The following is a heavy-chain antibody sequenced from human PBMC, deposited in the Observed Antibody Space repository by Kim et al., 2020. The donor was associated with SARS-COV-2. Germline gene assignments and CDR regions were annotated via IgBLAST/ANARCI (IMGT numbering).Heavy chain of an antibody. CDR2: ISSSSSTI. J-gene: IGHJ4*02. V-gene: IGHV3-48*01. D-gene: IGHD3-16*01. CDR1: GFTFSSYC. Sequence: GGSLRLSCAASGFTFSSYCINWVRQAPGKGLEWVSDISSSSSTIYYADSVKGRFTISRDNAKNSMYLQMNSLRAEGMAVYYCARDLGGYFDYWGQGTLVTVSS. CDR3: ARDLGGYFDY.